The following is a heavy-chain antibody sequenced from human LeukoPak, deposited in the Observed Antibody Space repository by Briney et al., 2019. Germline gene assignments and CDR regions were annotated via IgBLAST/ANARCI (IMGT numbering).Heavy chain of an antibody. CDR2: ISGRGGST. CDR1: GFTFSSYA. J-gene: IGHJ4*02. CDR3: AKDRSITGTTVGFDY. Sequence: GGSLRLSCAASGFTFSSYAMSWVRQAPGKGLEWVSAISGRGGSTYYADSVKGRFTISRDNSKNTLYLQMNSLRAEDTAVYYCAKDRSITGTTVGFDYWGQGTLVTVSS. D-gene: IGHD1-7*01. V-gene: IGHV3-23*01.